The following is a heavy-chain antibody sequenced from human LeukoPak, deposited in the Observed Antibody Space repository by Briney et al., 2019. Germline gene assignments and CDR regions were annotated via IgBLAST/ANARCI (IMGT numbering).Heavy chain of an antibody. CDR3: AREARYCSGGSCPFDY. J-gene: IGHJ4*02. D-gene: IGHD2-15*01. CDR2: ISSSSSYI. V-gene: IGHV3-21*01. Sequence: GGSLRLSCAASGFTFSSYSMNWVRQAPGKGLEWVSSISSSSSYIYYADSVKGRFTISRDNAKNSLYLQMNSLRAEDTAVYYCAREARYCSGGSCPFDYWGQGTLVTVSS. CDR1: GFTFSSYS.